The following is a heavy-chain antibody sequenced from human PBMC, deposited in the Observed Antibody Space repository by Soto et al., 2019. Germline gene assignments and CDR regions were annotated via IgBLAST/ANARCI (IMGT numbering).Heavy chain of an antibody. CDR2: IIPISGTA. CDR1: GGTFSSYA. Sequence: GASVKVSCKASGGTFSSYAISWVRQAPGQGLEWMGGIIPISGTANYAQKFQGRVTITADESTSTAYMELSSLRSEDTAVYYCAGAQVGSTILEIDYYDYDGRDVGGQGATVTVSS. D-gene: IGHD2-2*01. J-gene: IGHJ6*02. V-gene: IGHV1-69*13. CDR3: AGAQVGSTILEIDYYDYDGRDV.